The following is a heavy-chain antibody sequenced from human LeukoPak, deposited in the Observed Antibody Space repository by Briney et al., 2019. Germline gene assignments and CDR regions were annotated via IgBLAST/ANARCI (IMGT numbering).Heavy chain of an antibody. CDR2: INPSGGST. V-gene: IGHV1-46*01. CDR3: ARDAGGSYYDYYYYYMDV. Sequence: ASVKVSCKASGYTFTSYYMHWVRQAPGQGLEWMGIINPSGGSTSYAQKFQGRVTMTRDMSTSTVYMELSSLRSEDTAVYYCARDAGGSYYDYYYYYMDVWGKGTTVTISS. CDR1: GYTFTSYY. J-gene: IGHJ6*03. D-gene: IGHD1-26*01.